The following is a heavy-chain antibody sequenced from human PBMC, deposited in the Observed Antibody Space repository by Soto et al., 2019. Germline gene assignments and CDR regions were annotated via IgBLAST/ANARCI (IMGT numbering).Heavy chain of an antibody. CDR2: IDWDDDK. D-gene: IGHD3-22*01. V-gene: IGHV2-70*04. Sequence: GSGPTLVNPTQTLTLTCTFSGFSLSTSGMRVSWIRQPPGKALEWLARIDWDDDKFYSTSLKTRLTISKDTSKNQVVLTMTNMEPVDTATYYCARIRGYDSSGYYHDAFDIWGQGTMVTVSS. CDR3: ARIRGYDSSGYYHDAFDI. CDR1: GFSLSTSGMR. J-gene: IGHJ3*02.